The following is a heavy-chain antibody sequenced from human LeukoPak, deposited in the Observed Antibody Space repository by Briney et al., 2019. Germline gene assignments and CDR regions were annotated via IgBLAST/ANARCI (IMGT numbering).Heavy chain of an antibody. D-gene: IGHD6-13*01. Sequence: SETLSLTCTVSGGSISSSSYYWGWIHQPPGKGLEWIGSIYYSGSTYYNPSLKSRVTISVDTSKNQFSLKLSSVTAADTAVYYCARLGSSSWYVDYWGQGTLVTVSS. J-gene: IGHJ4*02. V-gene: IGHV4-39*01. CDR3: ARLGSSSWYVDY. CDR1: GGSISSSSYY. CDR2: IYYSGST.